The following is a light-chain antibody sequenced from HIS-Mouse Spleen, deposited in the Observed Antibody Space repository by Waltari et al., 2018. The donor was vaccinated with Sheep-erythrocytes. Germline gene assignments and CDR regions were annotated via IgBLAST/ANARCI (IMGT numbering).Light chain of an antibody. CDR2: DVR. V-gene: IGLV2-11*01. CDR1: SSDVGGYNY. Sequence: QSALTQPRSVSGSPGQSVTISCTGTSSDVGGYNYVSWYQQHPGKAPKLMIYDVRKRPSGVPDRFSGSKSGNTASLTISGLQAEDEADYYCCSYVGSYTVVFGGGTKLTVL. J-gene: IGLJ2*01. CDR3: CSYVGSYTVV.